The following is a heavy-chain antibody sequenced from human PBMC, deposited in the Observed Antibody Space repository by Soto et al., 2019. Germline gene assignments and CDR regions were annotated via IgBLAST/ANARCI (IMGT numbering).Heavy chain of an antibody. J-gene: IGHJ6*02. CDR3: AKDPPWTVGPLAMDV. CDR2: FSGRGGNI. Sequence: PGGSLRLACVAAGFTFSTHAMSWVRQAPGKGLEWVSTFSGRGGNIYYAESVKGRLTISRDDSKNTLYLQMNSLRVEDTAVYYCAKDPPWTVGPLAMDVWGQGTTVTVSS. D-gene: IGHD2-2*01. V-gene: IGHV3-23*01. CDR1: GFTFSTHA.